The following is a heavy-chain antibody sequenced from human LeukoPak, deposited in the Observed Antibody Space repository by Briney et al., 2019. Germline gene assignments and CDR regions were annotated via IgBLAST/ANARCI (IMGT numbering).Heavy chain of an antibody. CDR3: ARESPNYYDSSGYFDY. Sequence: GASVKVSSKASGYTFTSYYMHWVRQAPGQGLEWMGIINPSGGSTSYAQKFQGRVTMTRDTSTSTVYMELSSLRSEDTAVYYCARESPNYYDSSGYFDYWGQGTLVTVSS. J-gene: IGHJ4*02. CDR2: INPSGGST. D-gene: IGHD3-22*01. V-gene: IGHV1-46*01. CDR1: GYTFTSYY.